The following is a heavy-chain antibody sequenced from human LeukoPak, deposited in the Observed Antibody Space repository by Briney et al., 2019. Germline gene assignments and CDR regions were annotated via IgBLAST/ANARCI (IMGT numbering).Heavy chain of an antibody. D-gene: IGHD2-15*01. CDR3: AKDRGYCSGGSCYFGYYFDY. V-gene: IGHV3-33*06. CDR1: GFTFSSYG. J-gene: IGHJ4*02. CDR2: IWYDGSNK. Sequence: PGGSLRLSCAASGFTFSSYGMHWVRQAPGKGLEWVAVIWYDGSNKYYADSVKGRFTISRDNSKSTLYLQINSLRAEDTAVYYCAKDRGYCSGGSCYFGYYFDYWGQGTLVTVSS.